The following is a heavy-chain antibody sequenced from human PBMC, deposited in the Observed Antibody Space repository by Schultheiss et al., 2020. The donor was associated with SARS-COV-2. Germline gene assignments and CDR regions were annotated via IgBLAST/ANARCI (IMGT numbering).Heavy chain of an antibody. V-gene: IGHV3-74*01. D-gene: IGHD3-10*01. J-gene: IGHJ6*02. CDR3: ARLTGYYYYYGMDV. Sequence: GGSLRLSCAASGFTFSSYWMSWVRQAPGKGLVWVSRINSDGSSTSYADSVKGRFTISRDNAKNTLYLQMNSLRAEDTAVYYCARLTGYYYYYGMDVWGQGTTVTVSS. CDR1: GFTFSSYW. CDR2: INSDGSST.